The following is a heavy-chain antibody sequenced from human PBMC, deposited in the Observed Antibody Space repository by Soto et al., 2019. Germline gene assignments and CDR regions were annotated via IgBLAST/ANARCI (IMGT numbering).Heavy chain of an antibody. V-gene: IGHV4-59*01. D-gene: IGHD2-2*01. CDR2: IYYSGTT. CDR3: AGHCSSSSCRYSLDPYYGMDI. Sequence: SETLSLTCTVSGASMSSYYWSWIRRPPGQGLEWIGYIYYSGTTNYNPSLKSRVTISVDTSKNQFSLKLSSVTAADTAVYYCAGHCSSSSCRYSLDPYYGMDIWAKGTTITVAS. CDR1: GASMSSYY. J-gene: IGHJ6*04.